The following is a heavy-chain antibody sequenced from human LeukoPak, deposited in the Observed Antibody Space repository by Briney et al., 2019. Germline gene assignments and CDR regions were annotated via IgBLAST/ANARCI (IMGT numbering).Heavy chain of an antibody. J-gene: IGHJ4*02. D-gene: IGHD3-22*01. CDR1: GYTFTSYD. CDR3: ARTPRYDSSGYYFDY. CDR2: MNPNSGNT. Sequence: ASVKVSCKASGYTFTSYDINWVRQAPGQGLEWMGWMNPNSGNTGYAQKFQGRVTMTRNTSISTAYMELSSLRSEDTAVYYCARTPRYDSSGYYFDYWGQGTLVTVSS. V-gene: IGHV1-8*01.